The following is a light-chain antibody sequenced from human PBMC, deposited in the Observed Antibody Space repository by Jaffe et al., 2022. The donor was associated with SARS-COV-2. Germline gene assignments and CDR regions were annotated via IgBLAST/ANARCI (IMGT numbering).Light chain of an antibody. Sequence: EIVMMQSPATLSVSPGERATLSCRASQSVRSNLAWYQQKPGQAPRVLIYDAYTRATGIAARFSGSGSGTEFTLTISSLQSEDFAVYYCLQYNDWPPAFGGGTKVEIK. V-gene: IGKV3-15*01. CDR1: QSVRSN. J-gene: IGKJ4*01. CDR3: LQYNDWPPA. CDR2: DAY.